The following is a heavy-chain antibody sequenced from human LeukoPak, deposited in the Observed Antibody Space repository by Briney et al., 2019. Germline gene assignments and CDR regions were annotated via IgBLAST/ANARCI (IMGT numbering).Heavy chain of an antibody. D-gene: IGHD2-8*02. CDR2: IYSGGSEK. V-gene: IGHV3-7*01. J-gene: IGHJ1*01. Sequence: GGSLRLSCEASGFTFSNSLMSWVRQTPAKGLEWVANIYSGGSEKYYVDSVKGRFTISRDNAENSVYLQMKNLRAEDTAVYYCARELVVGPAEYFQHWGQGTLVTVSS. CDR3: ARELVVGPAEYFQH. CDR1: GFTFSNSL.